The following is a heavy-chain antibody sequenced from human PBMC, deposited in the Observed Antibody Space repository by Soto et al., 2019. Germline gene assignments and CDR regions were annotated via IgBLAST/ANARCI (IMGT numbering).Heavy chain of an antibody. CDR2: IYHSGSA. V-gene: IGHV4-4*02. Sequence: QVQLQESGPGLVKPSGTLSLSCAVSGASLTSSHWWSWVRQPPGKGLEWIGEIYHSGSANYNSSLKSRVAISVDKSKNQFSLNLTSVTAADTAVYYCARDSKYSRDSYRHFDLWGRGTLVTVSS. D-gene: IGHD6-6*01. J-gene: IGHJ2*01. CDR1: GASLTSSHW. CDR3: ARDSKYSRDSYRHFDL.